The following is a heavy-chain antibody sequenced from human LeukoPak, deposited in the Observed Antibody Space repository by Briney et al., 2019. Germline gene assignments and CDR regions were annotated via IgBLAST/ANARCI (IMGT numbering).Heavy chain of an antibody. V-gene: IGHV4-4*09. Sequence: PSETLSLTCTVSGSSISSYYWSWIRQPPGKGLEWIGYIYTSGSTNYNPSLKSRVTISVDTSKNQFSLKLSSVTAADTAVYYCARVPNTIYYYMDVWGKGTTVTVSS. CDR1: GSSISSYY. D-gene: IGHD4/OR15-4a*01. CDR3: ARVPNTIYYYMDV. CDR2: IYTSGST. J-gene: IGHJ6*03.